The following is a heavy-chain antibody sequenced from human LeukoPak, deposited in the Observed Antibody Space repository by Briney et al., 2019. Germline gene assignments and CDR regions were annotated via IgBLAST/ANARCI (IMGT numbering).Heavy chain of an antibody. D-gene: IGHD2-15*01. CDR3: ARGYCSGGSYWGFDY. J-gene: IGHJ4*02. V-gene: IGHV1-18*01. CDR2: ISAYNDNT. CDR1: GYTFTTYG. Sequence: GASVKVSCKASGYTFTTYGISWVRQAPGRGLEWMGWISAYNDNTNYAQKLQGRVTMTTDTSTSTAYMELRSLRSDDTAVYYCARGYCSGGSYWGFDYWGQGTLVTVSS.